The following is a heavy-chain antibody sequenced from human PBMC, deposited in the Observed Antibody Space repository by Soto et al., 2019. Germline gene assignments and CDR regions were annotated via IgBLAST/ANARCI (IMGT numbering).Heavy chain of an antibody. CDR3: AKYHYDSSGYRSYWYFDL. J-gene: IGHJ2*01. V-gene: IGHV3-23*01. Sequence: EVQLLESGGGLVQPGGSLRLSCAASGFTFSSYAMSWVRQAPGKGLEWVSAINYSGESTYYADSLQGRFTISRDNSQNRLYLQMNSLRAEDTAVYYCAKYHYDSSGYRSYWYFDLWGRGTLVTVSS. CDR2: INYSGEST. CDR1: GFTFSSYA. D-gene: IGHD3-22*01.